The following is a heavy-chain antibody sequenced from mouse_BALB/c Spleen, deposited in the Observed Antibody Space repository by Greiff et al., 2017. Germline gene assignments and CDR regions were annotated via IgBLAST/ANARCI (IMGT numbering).Heavy chain of an antibody. CDR2: IDPANGNT. V-gene: IGHV14-3*02. CDR1: GFNIKDTY. Sequence: VQLQQSGAELVKPGASVKLSCTASGFNIKDTYMHWVKQRPEQGLEWIGRIDPANGNTKYDPKFQGKASITADTSSNTAYLQLSSLTSEDTAVYYCARRGNYPYYYAMDYWGQGTSVTVSS. CDR3: ARRGNYPYYYAMDY. J-gene: IGHJ4*01. D-gene: IGHD2-1*01.